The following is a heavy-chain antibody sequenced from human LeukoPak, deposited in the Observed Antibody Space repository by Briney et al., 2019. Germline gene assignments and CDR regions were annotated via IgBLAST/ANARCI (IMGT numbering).Heavy chain of an antibody. CDR2: IYYSGST. CDR1: GGSISHYY. Sequence: SETLSLTCTVSGGSISHYYWSWIRQPPGKGLEWIGSIYYSGSTYYNPSLKSRVTISVDTSKNQFSLKLSSVTAADTAVFYCASGTWGFYDTTVGVYWGQGTLVTVSS. D-gene: IGHD3-22*01. V-gene: IGHV4-59*12. CDR3: ASGTWGFYDTTVGVY. J-gene: IGHJ4*02.